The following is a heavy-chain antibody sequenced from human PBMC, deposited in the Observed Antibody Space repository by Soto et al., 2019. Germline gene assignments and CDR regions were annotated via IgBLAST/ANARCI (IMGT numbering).Heavy chain of an antibody. CDR3: ASSLTGTTRGYYYYYMDV. J-gene: IGHJ6*03. CDR1: GGSISSSSYY. CDR2: IYYSGST. D-gene: IGHD1-7*01. V-gene: IGHV4-39*01. Sequence: QLQLQESGPGLVKPSETLSLTCTVSGGSISSSSYYWGWIRQPPGKGLEWIGSIYYSGSTYYNPSLQSRVTISVDTSKNQFSLKLSSVTAADTAVYYCASSLTGTTRGYYYYYMDVWGKGTTVTVSS.